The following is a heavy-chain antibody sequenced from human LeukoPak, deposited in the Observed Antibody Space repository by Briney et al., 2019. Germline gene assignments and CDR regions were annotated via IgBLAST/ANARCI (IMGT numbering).Heavy chain of an antibody. D-gene: IGHD5-12*01. CDR3: ASHSGYVKGYYFDY. Sequence: SETLSLTCTVSGGSISNYYWSWIRQPPGKGLEWIGYVYSSGSTNYNPSLKSRVTMSVDTSKNQFSLNLNSVTAADTAVYYCASHSGYVKGYYFDYWGQGALVTVSS. CDR2: VYSSGST. J-gene: IGHJ4*02. CDR1: GGSISNYY. V-gene: IGHV4-59*01.